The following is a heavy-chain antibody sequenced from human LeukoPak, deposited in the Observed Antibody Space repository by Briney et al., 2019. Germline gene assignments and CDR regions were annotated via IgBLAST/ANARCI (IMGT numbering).Heavy chain of an antibody. CDR1: GGSFSSGSYY. D-gene: IGHD6-13*01. J-gene: IGHJ4*02. V-gene: IGHV4-61*01. CDR2: IYYSGST. CDR3: ARGRIAAGEIVY. Sequence: PSETLSLTCTVSGGSFSSGSYYWSWIPQPPGKELEWFGYIYYSGSTNYNPSLKSRVTISVDTSKNQFSLKLSSVTAADTAVYYCARGRIAAGEIVYWGEGTLVAVSS.